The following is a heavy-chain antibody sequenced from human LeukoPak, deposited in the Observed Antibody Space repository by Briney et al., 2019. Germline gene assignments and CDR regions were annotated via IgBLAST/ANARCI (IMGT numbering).Heavy chain of an antibody. V-gene: IGHV3-21*04. Sequence: GGSLRLSCAASGFAFSRYSMNWVRQAPGKGLEWVSSISYSGPHMFYADSVRGRFTISRDNAENSLFLQMNSLRAEDTAVYYCARQLVSSYYGMDVWGQGTTVTVSS. CDR3: ARQLVSSYYGMDV. CDR1: GFAFSRYS. CDR2: ISYSGPHM. D-gene: IGHD6-6*01. J-gene: IGHJ6*02.